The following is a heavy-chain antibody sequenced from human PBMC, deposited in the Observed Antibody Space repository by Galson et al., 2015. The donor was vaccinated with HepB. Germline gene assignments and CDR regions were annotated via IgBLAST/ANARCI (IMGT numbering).Heavy chain of an antibody. Sequence: SLRLSCTASGFSFNNYAMSWVRQAPGKGLEWVSGISGDYGSTFYSDPVKGRLTISRDNSKITLYLQMNRLRVGDTAVYYCAKHYPPISSGYYYAMDVWGQGTTVTVSS. J-gene: IGHJ6*02. CDR3: AKHYPPISSGYYYAMDV. CDR1: GFSFNNYA. V-gene: IGHV3-23*01. D-gene: IGHD3-16*02. CDR2: ISGDYGST.